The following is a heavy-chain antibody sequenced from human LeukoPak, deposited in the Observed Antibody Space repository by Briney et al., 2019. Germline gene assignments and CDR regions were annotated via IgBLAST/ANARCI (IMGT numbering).Heavy chain of an antibody. CDR1: GYTFTSYA. V-gene: IGHV7-4-1*02. Sequence: ASVKVSCKASGYTFTSYAMNWVRQAPGQGLEWMGWINTNTGNPTYAQGFTGQFVFSLDTSVSTAYLQISSLKAEYTAVYYCARDQTYSGYDLFDYWGQGTLVTVSS. D-gene: IGHD5-12*01. CDR3: ARDQTYSGYDLFDY. J-gene: IGHJ4*02. CDR2: INTNTGNP.